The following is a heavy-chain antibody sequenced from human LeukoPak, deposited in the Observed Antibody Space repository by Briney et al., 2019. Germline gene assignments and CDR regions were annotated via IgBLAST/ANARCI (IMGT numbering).Heavy chain of an antibody. J-gene: IGHJ4*02. CDR1: GFTFSSYA. CDR3: ARAPGSTGYSSGWYTRFDY. D-gene: IGHD6-19*01. Sequence: GGSLRLSCAASGFTFSSYAMSWVRQAPGKGLEWVSAISSSSSTIYYADSVKGRFTISRDNAKNSLYLQMNSLRAEDTAVYYCARAPGSTGYSSGWYTRFDYWGQGTLVTVSS. V-gene: IGHV3-48*01. CDR2: ISSSSSTI.